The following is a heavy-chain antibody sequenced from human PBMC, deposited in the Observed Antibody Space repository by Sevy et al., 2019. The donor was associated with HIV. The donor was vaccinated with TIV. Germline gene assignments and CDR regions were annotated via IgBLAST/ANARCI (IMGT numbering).Heavy chain of an antibody. V-gene: IGHV4-59*01. CDR1: GGSISSYY. Sequence: SETLSLTCTVSGGSISSYYWSWIRQPPGKGLEWIGYIYYSGSTNYNPSLKSRVTISVDTSKNQFSLQLSSVTAADTAVYYCARAWTYYYDGSGYDRWWFDPWGQGTLVTVSS. D-gene: IGHD3-22*01. CDR3: ARAWTYYYDGSGYDRWWFDP. J-gene: IGHJ5*02. CDR2: IYYSGST.